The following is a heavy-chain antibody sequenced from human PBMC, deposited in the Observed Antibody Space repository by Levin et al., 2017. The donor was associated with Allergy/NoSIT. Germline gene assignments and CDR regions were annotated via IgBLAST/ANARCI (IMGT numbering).Heavy chain of an antibody. CDR3: AREDGSTFDF. CDR1: GGSISGGGYH. CDR2: IHYSGST. Sequence: SETLSLTCTVSGGSISGGGYHWTWIRQHPEKGLEWIGYIHYSGSTFYNPSLKSRLMISVDTSKNQFSLNVSSVTAADTAVYYCAREDGSTFDFWGQGALVTVAS. V-gene: IGHV4-31*03. J-gene: IGHJ4*02. D-gene: IGHD2-2*03.